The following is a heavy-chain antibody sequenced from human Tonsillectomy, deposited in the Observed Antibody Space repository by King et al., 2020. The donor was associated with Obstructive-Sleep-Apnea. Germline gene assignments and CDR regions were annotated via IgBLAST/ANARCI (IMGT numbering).Heavy chain of an antibody. V-gene: IGHV4-59*01. CDR1: GGSISSYY. CDR3: ARDGGITIFGVVPRGFDP. Sequence: MQLQESGPGLVKPSETLSLTCTVSGGSISSYYWSWIRQPPGKGLEWIGYIYYSGSTNYNPSLKSRVTISVDTSKNQFSLKLSSVTAADTAVYYCARDGGITIFGVVPRGFDPWGHGTLVTVSS. J-gene: IGHJ5*02. CDR2: IYYSGST. D-gene: IGHD3-3*01.